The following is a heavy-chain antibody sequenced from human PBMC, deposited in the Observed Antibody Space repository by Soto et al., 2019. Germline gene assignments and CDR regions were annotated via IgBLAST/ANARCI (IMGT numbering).Heavy chain of an antibody. CDR2: IYHSGTT. CDR3: AREDMSGTYYFDS. CDR1: GGSVSSETHF. J-gene: IGHJ4*02. Sequence: SETLSLTCAVSGGSVSSETHFWSWIRQPPGEGLEWIGYIYHSGTTNSNPSLKGRLTISVDKSTNHFSLSLASVTAADTAIYYCAREDMSGTYYFDSWGQGIRVTVSS. V-gene: IGHV4-61*03. D-gene: IGHD1-26*01.